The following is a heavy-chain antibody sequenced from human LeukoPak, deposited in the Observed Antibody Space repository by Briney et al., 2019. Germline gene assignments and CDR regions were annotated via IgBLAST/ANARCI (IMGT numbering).Heavy chain of an antibody. D-gene: IGHD6-19*01. CDR2: IKQDGSEK. Sequence: PGGSLRLSCAASGFTFSSYWMSWVRQAPGKGLEWVANIKQDGSEKYYVDSVKGRFTISRDNAKNSLYLQMNSLRAEDTAVYYCAAAAYYSSGWPYFDYWGQGTLVTVSS. V-gene: IGHV3-7*01. CDR1: GFTFSSYW. J-gene: IGHJ4*02. CDR3: AAAAYYSSGWPYFDY.